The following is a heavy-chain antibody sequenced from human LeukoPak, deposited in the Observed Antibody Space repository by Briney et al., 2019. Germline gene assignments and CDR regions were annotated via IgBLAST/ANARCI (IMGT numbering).Heavy chain of an antibody. CDR3: AREGSSGWPYPIYYYYYMDV. CDR2: IKQDGSEK. Sequence: GGSLRLSCAASGFTFSSYWMSWVRQAPGKGLEWVANIKQDGSEKYYVDSVKGRFTISRDNAKNSLYLQMNSLRAEDTAAYYCAREGSSGWPYPIYYYYYMDVWGQGTLVTVSS. D-gene: IGHD6-19*01. J-gene: IGHJ6*03. CDR1: GFTFSSYW. V-gene: IGHV3-7*01.